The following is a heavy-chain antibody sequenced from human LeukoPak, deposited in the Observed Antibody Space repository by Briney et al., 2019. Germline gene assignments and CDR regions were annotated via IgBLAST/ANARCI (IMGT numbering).Heavy chain of an antibody. CDR2: INHSGST. J-gene: IGHJ6*02. CDR3: ARHRLGYCSGGSCYPPHYYYYGMDV. CDR1: GVSFSGYY. V-gene: IGHV4-34*01. Sequence: MPSETLSLTCAVYGVSFSGYYWSWIRQPPGKGLEWIGEINHSGSTNYNPSLKSRVTISVDTSKNQFSLKLSSVTAADTAVYYCARHRLGYCSGGSCYPPHYYYYGMDVWGQGTTVTVSS. D-gene: IGHD2-15*01.